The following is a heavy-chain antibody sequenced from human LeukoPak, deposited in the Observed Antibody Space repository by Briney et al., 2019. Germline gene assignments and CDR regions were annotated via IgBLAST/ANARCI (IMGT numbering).Heavy chain of an antibody. V-gene: IGHV4-39*01. CDR1: GGSVSNNNFY. D-gene: IGHD3-3*01. J-gene: IGHJ3*02. CDR3: ARLWISFDGFDI. Sequence: SETLSLTCTVSGGSVSNNNFYWGWIRQSPGKGLEWIGIIYYSGITYYNPSLKSRVIMAVDTSKDQFSLQLNSVSAADTAVYYCARLWISFDGFDIWGQGTMVTVSS. CDR2: IYYSGIT.